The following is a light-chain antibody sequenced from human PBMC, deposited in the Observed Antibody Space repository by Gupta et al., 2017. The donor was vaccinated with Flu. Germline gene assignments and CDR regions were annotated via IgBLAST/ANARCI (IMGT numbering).Light chain of an antibody. CDR1: QGISSY. J-gene: IGKJ1*01. V-gene: IGKV1-39*01. CDR2: AAS. CDR3: QQSDSTPHT. Sequence: DIQMTQSPSSLSASVGDRVTITCRASQGISSYLNWYQQKPGKAPKLLIYAASSLQSGVSSRFSGSESGTDFTLTISRLQPEDFATYYCQQSDSTPHTFGQGTKVEIK.